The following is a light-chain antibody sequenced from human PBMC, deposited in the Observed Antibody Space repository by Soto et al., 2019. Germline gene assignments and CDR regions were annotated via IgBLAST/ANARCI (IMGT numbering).Light chain of an antibody. CDR2: DNN. Sequence: QSVLTQPPSVSAAPGQKVTISCSGSSSNIGNNYVSWYQQLPGTAPKLLISDNNKRPSGIPDRFSGSKSGTSATLGITGLQTGDEAHYYCGTWDSSLSAGVFGGGTKLTVL. V-gene: IGLV1-51*01. CDR1: SSNIGNNY. J-gene: IGLJ2*01. CDR3: GTWDSSLSAGV.